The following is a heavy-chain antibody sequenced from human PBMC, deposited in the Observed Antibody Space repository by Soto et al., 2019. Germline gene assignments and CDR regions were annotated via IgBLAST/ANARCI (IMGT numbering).Heavy chain of an antibody. J-gene: IGHJ4*02. CDR1: GGSFSGYY. CDR2: INHSGST. D-gene: IGHD4-17*01. V-gene: IGHV4-34*01. Sequence: QVQLQQWGAGLLKPSETLSLTCAVYGGSFSGYYWSWVRQSPRQGLGWIGEINHSGSTNYNPSLKSRLTISADTSKNQFSLQLSAVTAADTALYYCVACDYGDYPRYWGQGTLVTVSS. CDR3: VACDYGDYPRY.